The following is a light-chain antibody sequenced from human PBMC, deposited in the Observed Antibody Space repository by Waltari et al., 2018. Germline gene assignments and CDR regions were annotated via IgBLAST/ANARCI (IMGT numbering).Light chain of an antibody. Sequence: HSALTQPPPVSGSPGQSITISCTGAGSDFGSYTFVPWSQQPPGKAPKVMIFEVPKRPSGVSDRFSGSRSGNTASLTISGLQPEDEADYYCCSYAGSGTLDVVFGGGTKLTVL. CDR3: CSYAGSGTLDVV. J-gene: IGLJ2*01. CDR1: GSDFGSYTF. V-gene: IGLV2-23*02. CDR2: EVP.